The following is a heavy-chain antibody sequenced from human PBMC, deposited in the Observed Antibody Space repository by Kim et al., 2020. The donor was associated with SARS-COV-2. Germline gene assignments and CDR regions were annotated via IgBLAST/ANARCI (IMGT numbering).Heavy chain of an antibody. J-gene: IGHJ6*02. D-gene: IGHD6-13*01. CDR2: ISNDGTNK. CDR1: GFTFISYS. CDR3: ARGDGSSYYYHYGMDV. Sequence: GGSLRLSCAASGFTFISYSMHWVRQAPGKGLEWVALISNDGTNKYYGDFVKGRFTISRDNSKNTLYLEINSLRGEDTAVYSCARGDGSSYYYHYGMDVWGQGTTVTVSS. V-gene: IGHV3-30*04.